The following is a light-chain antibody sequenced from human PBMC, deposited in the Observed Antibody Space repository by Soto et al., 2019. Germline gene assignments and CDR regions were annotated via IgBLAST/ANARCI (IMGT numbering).Light chain of an antibody. CDR3: QQYNNWPFS. V-gene: IGKV3-15*01. CDR1: QGFTPN. Sequence: EIVITQSPATLSVSPGERATLSYRARQGFTPNFAWYQQKSGQSPRLIIYDVSIRATGVPARFSATGSETDFTLTISGLQSEDSAVYFCQQYNNWPFSFGQGTRME. CDR2: DVS. J-gene: IGKJ5*01.